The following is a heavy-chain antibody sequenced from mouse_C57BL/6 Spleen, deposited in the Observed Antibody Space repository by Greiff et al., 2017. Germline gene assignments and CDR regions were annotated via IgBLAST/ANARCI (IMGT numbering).Heavy chain of an antibody. CDR2: IDPSDSYT. J-gene: IGHJ2*01. CDR3: ARPHYYGSSRNYFDY. Sequence: QVQLQQPGAELVMPGASVKLSCKASGYTFTSYWMHWVKQRPGQGLEWIGEIDPSDSYTNYNQKFKGKSTLTVDKTSSTAYMQLSSLTSEDSAVYYCARPHYYGSSRNYFDYWGQGTTLTVSS. V-gene: IGHV1-69*01. CDR1: GYTFTSYW. D-gene: IGHD1-1*01.